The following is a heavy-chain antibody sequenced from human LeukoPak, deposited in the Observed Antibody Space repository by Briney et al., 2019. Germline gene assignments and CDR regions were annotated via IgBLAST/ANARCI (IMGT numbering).Heavy chain of an antibody. CDR2: IKQDRREK. CDR1: GFTLSRYW. J-gene: IGHJ6*03. D-gene: IGHD1-7*01. Sequence: RGTLRLSCAASGFTLSRYWMSWVRQARGKGLEWVANIKQDRREKYYVDSVKGGFTISRDNAKNSLYLQMNSLRAEDTAVYYCARVHWNYVYMDVSRKGTTVTVSS. V-gene: IGHV3-7*01. CDR3: ARVHWNYVYMDV.